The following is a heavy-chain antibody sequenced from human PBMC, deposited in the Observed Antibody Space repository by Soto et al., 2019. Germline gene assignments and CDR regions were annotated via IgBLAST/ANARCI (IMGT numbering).Heavy chain of an antibody. Sequence: QVQLVQSGGEVKKPGASVRVSCRASGYTFPTYGIAWVRQAPGQGLEWMVWISVYNGFTHYAQKFRGRVTVTTETSTSTVHMELRSLSSDDTAVYYCAREFEGHSSSWPFDYWGQGTLVTVSA. V-gene: IGHV1-18*01. D-gene: IGHD6-13*01. CDR3: AREFEGHSSSWPFDY. CDR1: GYTFPTYG. CDR2: ISVYNGFT. J-gene: IGHJ4*02.